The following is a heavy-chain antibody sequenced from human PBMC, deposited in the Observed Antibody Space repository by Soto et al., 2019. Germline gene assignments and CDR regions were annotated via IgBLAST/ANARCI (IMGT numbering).Heavy chain of an antibody. CDR3: AKNGPPPYYYYAMDV. D-gene: IGHD2-8*01. V-gene: IGHV1-18*01. J-gene: IGHJ6*02. Sequence: QGQLVQSGPEVKKPGASVKVSCKASGYTFSRYGISWVRQAPGQGLEWMGWISGYNGDTIYAQKVQGRGTMTIDTSTYTAYMQLTSPTSDDTAIYYCAKNGPPPYYYYAMDVWAQATTLTVSS. CDR2: ISGYNGDT. CDR1: GYTFSRYG.